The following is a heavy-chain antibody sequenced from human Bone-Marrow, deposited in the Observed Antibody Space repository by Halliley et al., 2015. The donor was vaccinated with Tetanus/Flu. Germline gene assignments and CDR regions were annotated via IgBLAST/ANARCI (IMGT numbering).Heavy chain of an antibody. CDR1: GGSISSSDY. CDR3: ARTCGGDFYFQYVDY. J-gene: IGHJ4*02. CDR2: VYHTGST. D-gene: IGHD2-21*02. V-gene: IGHV4-39*01. Sequence: TLSLTCTVSGGSISSSDYWGWIRQPPGKGLEWIGSVYHTGSTYYNPSLKSRVPIPVDTSKNQFSLNLSSVTAADTAVYYCARTCGGDFYFQYVDYWGQGTLVSVSS.